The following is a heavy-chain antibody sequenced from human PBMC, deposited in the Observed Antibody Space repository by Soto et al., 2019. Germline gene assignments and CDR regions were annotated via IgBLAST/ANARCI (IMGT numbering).Heavy chain of an antibody. V-gene: IGHV4-31*03. CDR2: IYYSGST. J-gene: IGHJ4*02. CDR3: ARSPRTTGDIDY. CDR1: GGSISSGGYY. D-gene: IGHD2-2*01. Sequence: SETLSLTCTVSGGSISSGGYYWSWIRQHPGKGLEWIGYIYYSGSTYYNPSLKSRVTISVDTSKSQFSLKLSSVTAADTAVYYCARSPRTTGDIDYWGQGTLVTVSS.